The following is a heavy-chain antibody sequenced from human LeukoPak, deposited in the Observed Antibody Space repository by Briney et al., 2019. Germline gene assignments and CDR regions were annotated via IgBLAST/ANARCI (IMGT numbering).Heavy chain of an antibody. CDR1: GGSISGYY. Sequence: SETLSLTCTVSGGSISGYYWSWIRQPAGKGPEWIGRIYTSGSTNYNPSLKSRVTMSVGTSRNQFSLKLSSVTAADTAVYYCARDQSDYYDSSGYYHNWFDPWGQGTLVTVSS. CDR2: IYTSGST. J-gene: IGHJ5*02. D-gene: IGHD3-22*01. CDR3: ARDQSDYYDSSGYYHNWFDP. V-gene: IGHV4-4*07.